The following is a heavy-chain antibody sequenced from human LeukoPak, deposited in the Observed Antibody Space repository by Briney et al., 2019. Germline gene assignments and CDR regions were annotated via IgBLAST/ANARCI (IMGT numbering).Heavy chain of an antibody. CDR1: GFTFSSHA. V-gene: IGHV3-30-3*01. D-gene: IGHD3-10*01. Sequence: PGGSLRLSCAASGFTFSSHAMHWVRQAPGKGLEWVAVISYDGSNKYYADSVKGRFTISRDNSKNTLHLQMNSLRAEDTAVYYCAKHSTGVECWGRGTLVTVSS. CDR3: AKHSTGVEC. CDR2: ISYDGSNK. J-gene: IGHJ2*01.